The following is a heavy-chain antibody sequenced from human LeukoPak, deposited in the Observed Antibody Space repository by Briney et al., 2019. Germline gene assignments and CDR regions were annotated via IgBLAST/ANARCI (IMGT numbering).Heavy chain of an antibody. Sequence: GASVKVSCKASGGTFSSYAISWVRQAPGQGLEWMGGIIPIFGTANYAQKFQGRVTITADKSTSTAYMELSSLRSEDTAVYYCATVGMLTPYYYYYMDVWGKGTTVTVSS. CDR2: IIPIFGTA. V-gene: IGHV1-69*06. J-gene: IGHJ6*03. CDR3: ATVGMLTPYYYYYMDV. D-gene: IGHD4-23*01. CDR1: GGTFSSYA.